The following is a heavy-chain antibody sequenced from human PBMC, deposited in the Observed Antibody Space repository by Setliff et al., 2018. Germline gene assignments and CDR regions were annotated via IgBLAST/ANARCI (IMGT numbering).Heavy chain of an antibody. Sequence: GESLKISCKGSGYRFSSHWIGWVRQMPGKGLEWMGIIFPGNSDTRYSPSFQGQVTISADKSISTAYLQWSSLKASDTAMYYCARSRSNFWSGYYYYYYYGMDVWGQGTTVTVSS. V-gene: IGHV5-51*01. D-gene: IGHD3-3*01. J-gene: IGHJ6*02. CDR1: GYRFSSHW. CDR2: IFPGNSDT. CDR3: ARSRSNFWSGYYYYYYYGMDV.